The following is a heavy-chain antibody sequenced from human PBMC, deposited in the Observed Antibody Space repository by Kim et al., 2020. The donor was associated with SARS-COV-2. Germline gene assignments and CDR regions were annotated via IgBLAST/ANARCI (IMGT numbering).Heavy chain of an antibody. J-gene: IGHJ5*02. D-gene: IGHD3-10*01. CDR1: GFSFSDSG. CDR2: IWFDGSNK. Sequence: GGSLRLSCAASGFSFSDSGLHWVRQAPGKGLEWVSVIWFDGSNKKYADSVKGRFSISRDDSKNTLYLQMNGLRVEDTAVYYCASYDGGSGNYYHWGQGTQVTVSS. V-gene: IGHV3-33*01. CDR3: ASYDGGSGNYYH.